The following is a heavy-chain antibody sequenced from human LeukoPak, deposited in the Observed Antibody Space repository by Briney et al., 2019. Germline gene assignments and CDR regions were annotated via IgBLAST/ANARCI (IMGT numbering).Heavy chain of an antibody. CDR3: ARGHVGSYAYYYYYGMDV. V-gene: IGHV4-34*01. CDR1: GVSFSGYY. CDR2: INHSGST. Sequence: SETLSLTGAVYGVSFSGYYWSWLRQPPGKGLEWIGEINHSGSTNYNPSLKSRVTISVDTSKNQFSLKVRSVTAADTAVYYCARGHVGSYAYYYYYGMDVWGQGTTVTVSS. J-gene: IGHJ6*02. D-gene: IGHD2-8*01.